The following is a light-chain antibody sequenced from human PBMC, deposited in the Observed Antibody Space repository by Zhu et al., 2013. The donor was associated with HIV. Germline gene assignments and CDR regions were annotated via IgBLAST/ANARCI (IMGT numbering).Light chain of an antibody. CDR3: QQYHNWPPFT. V-gene: IGKV1D-13*01. Sequence: AIQLTQSPSSLSASVGDRVTITCRASQDIRSALAWYQQKSGRPPKLLIYDASSFESGVPSRFSGSGSGTDFTLTISSLQSEDFAVYYCQQYHNWPPFTFGPGTKVDIK. CDR1: QDIRSA. J-gene: IGKJ3*01. CDR2: DAS.